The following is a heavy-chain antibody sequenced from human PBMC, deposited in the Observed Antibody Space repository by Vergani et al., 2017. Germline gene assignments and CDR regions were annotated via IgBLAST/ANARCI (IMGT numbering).Heavy chain of an antibody. CDR2: MFYTGEA. CDR3: GVIMVRSPRPDNWFDS. D-gene: IGHD3-10*01. V-gene: IGHV4-38-2*02. Sequence: QIQLQESGPGPVKPSETLSLTCSVSGYSISRGFYWAWIRQTPEKGLEWIGGMFYTGEASNSPSLQSRVAFSMDTSKNQFSLQLTSVTAADTAVYFCGVIMVRSPRPDNWFDSWGRGTLVTVSS. CDR1: GYSISRGFY. J-gene: IGHJ5*01.